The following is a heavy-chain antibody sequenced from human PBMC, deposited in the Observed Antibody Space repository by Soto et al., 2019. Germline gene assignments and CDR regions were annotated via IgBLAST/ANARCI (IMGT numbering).Heavy chain of an antibody. J-gene: IGHJ4*02. CDR2: INWDGAPT. D-gene: IGHD5-12*01. V-gene: IGHV3-43*01. CDR1: GFTFDDYT. CDR3: ASNTLSGGYNLHDFDY. Sequence: EVQLVESGGVVVQPGGSLKLSCAASGFTFDDYTMHWVRQAPGKGLQWVSLINWDGAPTYYADSVRGRFTISRDNSKHSLFLQMTSMRTEDTAFYYCASNTLSGGYNLHDFDYWGPGTLVTVSS.